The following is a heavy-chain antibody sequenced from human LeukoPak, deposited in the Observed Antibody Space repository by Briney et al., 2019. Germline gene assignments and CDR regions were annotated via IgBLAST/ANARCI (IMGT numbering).Heavy chain of an antibody. J-gene: IGHJ4*02. CDR2: IYSGGST. CDR1: GFTVSSNY. D-gene: IGHD4-17*01. V-gene: IGHV3-66*01. CDR3: ARAGPNYGDYAGDY. Sequence: GGSLRLSCAASGFTVSSNYMSWVRQAPGKGLEWVSVIYSGGSTYYADSVKGRFTISRDNSKNTLYLQMGSLRAEDVAVYYCARAGPNYGDYAGDYWGQGTLVTVSS.